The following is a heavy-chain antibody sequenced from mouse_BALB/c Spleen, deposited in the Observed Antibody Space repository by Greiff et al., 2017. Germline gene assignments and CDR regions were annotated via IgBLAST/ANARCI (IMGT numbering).Heavy chain of an antibody. J-gene: IGHJ3*01. Sequence: VQLVESGAELVRPGTSVKVSCKASGYAFTNYLIEWVKQRPGQGLEWIGVINPGSGGTNYNEKFKGKATLTADKSSSTAYMQLSSLTSDDSAVYFCARERDYGFAYWGQGTLVTVSA. CDR1: GYAFTNYL. CDR2: INPGSGGT. V-gene: IGHV1-54*01. D-gene: IGHD2-4*01. CDR3: ARERDYGFAY.